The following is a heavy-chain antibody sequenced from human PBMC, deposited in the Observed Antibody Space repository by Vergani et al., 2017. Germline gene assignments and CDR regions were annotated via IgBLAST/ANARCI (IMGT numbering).Heavy chain of an antibody. CDR1: GGSISSYY. CDR2: IYYSGST. D-gene: IGHD3-9*01. V-gene: IGHV4-59*01. Sequence: QVQLQESGPGLVKPSETLSLTCTVSGGSISSYYWSWIRQPPGKGLEWIGYIYYSGSTNYNPSLKSRVTISVDTSKNQFSLKLSSVTAADTAVYYCARGGDILTGYYSQYFDYWGQATLVTVSS. J-gene: IGHJ4*02. CDR3: ARGGDILTGYYSQYFDY.